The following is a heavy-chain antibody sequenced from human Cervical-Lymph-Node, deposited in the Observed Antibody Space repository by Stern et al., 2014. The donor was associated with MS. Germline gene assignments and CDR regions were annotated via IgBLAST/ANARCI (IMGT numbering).Heavy chain of an antibody. V-gene: IGHV1-69*01. J-gene: IGHJ5*02. CDR1: GGTFSKFP. D-gene: IGHD6-13*01. CDR3: ALSSETSDRWYSLGYDL. Sequence: VQLVESRAEVTKPGSSVKVSCKASGGTFSKFPSSWVRQAPGQGLEWMGGIFPVFGTPTYAQEFRGRVTIRADVSTSTVYMELSSLRSDDTAVYYCALSSETSDRWYSLGYDLWGQGTLVTVSS. CDR2: IFPVFGTP.